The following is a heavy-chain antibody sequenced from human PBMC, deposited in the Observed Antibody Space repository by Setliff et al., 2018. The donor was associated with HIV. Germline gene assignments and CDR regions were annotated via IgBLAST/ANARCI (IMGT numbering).Heavy chain of an antibody. D-gene: IGHD6-6*01. CDR3: ARPIYSSSSRGFRPQEYYYYGMDV. CDR1: AFTFSSFE. CDR2: ISNSGTTI. Sequence: GGSLRLSCEVSAFTFSSFEMNWVRQAPGKGLDWVSYISNSGTTIYYADSVKGRFTISRDNDKNTLYLQMNSLRSEDTAVYYCARPIYSSSSRGFRPQEYYYYGMDVWGQGTTVTVSS. V-gene: IGHV3-48*03. J-gene: IGHJ6*02.